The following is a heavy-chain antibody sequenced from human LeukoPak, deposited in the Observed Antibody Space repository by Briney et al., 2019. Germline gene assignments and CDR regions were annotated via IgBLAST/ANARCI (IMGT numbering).Heavy chain of an antibody. Sequence: PSETLSLTCTVSGGPIGSYYWSWLRETPGKGREWFGYIYYDGTTNYNPSLKSRVTISIDTSKKQFSLNLSSVTAADTAVYSCAGGNWGLFDYGSQGTLVTVSS. CDR1: GGPIGSYY. CDR2: IYYDGTT. V-gene: IGHV4-59*08. J-gene: IGHJ4*02. D-gene: IGHD7-27*01. CDR3: AGGNWGLFDY.